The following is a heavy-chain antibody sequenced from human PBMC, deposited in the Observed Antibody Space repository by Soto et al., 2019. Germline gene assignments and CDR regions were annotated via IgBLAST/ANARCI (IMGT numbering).Heavy chain of an antibody. J-gene: IGHJ4*02. CDR1: SSSVSSYY. CDR2: IYYSGYT. Sequence: LETLSLTCTVSSSSVSSYYWNWIRQSPGKGLEWIGYIYYSGYTNYNPSLKSRITISVDTSKNQFSLKLSPVTPADTAVYYCAGGGMTTVPYWGQGTLVTVSS. D-gene: IGHD4-17*01. CDR3: AGGGMTTVPY. V-gene: IGHV4-59*02.